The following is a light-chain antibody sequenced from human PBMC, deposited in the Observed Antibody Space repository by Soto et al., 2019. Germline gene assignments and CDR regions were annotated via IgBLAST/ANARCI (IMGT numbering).Light chain of an antibody. J-gene: IGKJ5*01. Sequence: IQLTAAPSSSVESVGDGVTINCRASQGISSWLAWYQQKPGKAPKLLIYAASSLQSGVPSRFSGSGSGTDFTLTISSLQPEDFATYYWQQSYSTPPITSGQGTRLEIK. CDR3: QQSYSTPPIT. CDR1: QGISSW. V-gene: IGKV1-12*01. CDR2: AAS.